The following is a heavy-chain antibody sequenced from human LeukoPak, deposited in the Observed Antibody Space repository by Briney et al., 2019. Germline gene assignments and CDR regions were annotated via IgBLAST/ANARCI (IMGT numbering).Heavy chain of an antibody. D-gene: IGHD5-12*01. CDR2: INWNGGST. CDR1: GFTFDDYG. CDR3: AKAYSGYDYYFDY. V-gene: IGHV3-20*04. J-gene: IGHJ4*02. Sequence: GGSLTLSCAASGFTFDDYGMRWLRQAPGKGLEWGSGINWNGGSTGYADSVKGRFTISRDNSKNSLYLQMNSVRAEDTALYYCAKAYSGYDYYFDYWGQGTLVTVSS.